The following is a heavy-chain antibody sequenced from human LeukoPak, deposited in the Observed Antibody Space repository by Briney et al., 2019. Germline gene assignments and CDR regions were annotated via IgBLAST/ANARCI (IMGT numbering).Heavy chain of an antibody. Sequence: GGSLRLSCEASGFTFDNYAMSWVRQAPGKGLEWVSAISNSGVSTHYADSVKGRFTISRDNSKNTLFLHMNTLRADDMAVYYCAKDLYPHGRAEYFQHWGQGTLVTVSS. CDR2: ISNSGVST. J-gene: IGHJ1*01. D-gene: IGHD2-2*02. CDR1: GFTFDNYA. V-gene: IGHV3-23*01. CDR3: AKDLYPHGRAEYFQH.